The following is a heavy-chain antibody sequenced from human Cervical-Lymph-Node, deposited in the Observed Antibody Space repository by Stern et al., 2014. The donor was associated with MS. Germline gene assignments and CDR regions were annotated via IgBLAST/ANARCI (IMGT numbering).Heavy chain of an antibody. D-gene: IGHD2/OR15-2a*01. CDR2: IIPIFGTA. CDR3: ARRFYPAASRFDP. CDR1: GGTFSSYA. J-gene: IGHJ5*02. Sequence: VQLVQSGAEVKKPGSSVKVSCKASGGTFSSYAISWVRQAPGQGLEWMGGIIPIFGTANYAQKFQGRVTITADESTSTASMELGSLRSEDTAVYYWARRFYPAASRFDPWGQGTLVTVSS. V-gene: IGHV1-69*01.